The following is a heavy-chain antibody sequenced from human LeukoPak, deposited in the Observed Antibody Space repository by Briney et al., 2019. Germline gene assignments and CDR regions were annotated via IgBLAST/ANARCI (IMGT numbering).Heavy chain of an antibody. D-gene: IGHD3-22*01. CDR1: GGSFSGYY. J-gene: IGHJ4*02. Sequence: SETLSLTCAVYGGSFSGYYWSWIRQPPGKGLEWIGEINHSGSTNYNPSLKSRVTISVDTSKNQFSLKLSSVTAADTAVYYCARGKDYYDSSSYSSHFDYWGQGTLVTVSS. CDR3: ARGKDYYDSSSYSSHFDY. V-gene: IGHV4-34*01. CDR2: INHSGST.